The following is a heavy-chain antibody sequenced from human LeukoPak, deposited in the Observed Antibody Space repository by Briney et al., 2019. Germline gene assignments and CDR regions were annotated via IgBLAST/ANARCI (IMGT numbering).Heavy chain of an antibody. D-gene: IGHD2-2*01. CDR3: ARAYQLLPFDY. CDR1: GFTFSSYE. J-gene: IGHJ4*02. CDR2: ISSSGSTI. Sequence: GGSLRLSCAASGFTFSSYEMNWVRQAPGKGLEWVSYISSSGSTIYYADSVKGRFTISRDNAKNSLYLQMNSLRAEDTALYYCARAYQLLPFDYWGQGTLVTVSS. V-gene: IGHV3-48*03.